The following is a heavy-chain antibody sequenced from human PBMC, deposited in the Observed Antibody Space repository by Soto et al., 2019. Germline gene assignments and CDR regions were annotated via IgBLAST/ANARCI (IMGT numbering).Heavy chain of an antibody. V-gene: IGHV3-23*01. J-gene: IGHJ3*02. CDR2: ISGSGGST. Sequence: LRLSCAASGFTFSSYAMSWVRQAPGKGLEWVSAISGSGGSTYYADSVKGRFTISRDNSKNTLYLQMNSLRAEDTALYYCAKADYGGKGSAFDIWGQGTMVTVSS. D-gene: IGHD4-17*01. CDR1: GFTFSSYA. CDR3: AKADYGGKGSAFDI.